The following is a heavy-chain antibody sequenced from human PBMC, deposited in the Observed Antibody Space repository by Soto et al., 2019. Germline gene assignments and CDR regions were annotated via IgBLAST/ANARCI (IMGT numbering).Heavy chain of an antibody. CDR2: ISYDGSNK. V-gene: IGHV3-30*18. CDR1: GFTFSSYG. CDR3: AKDGAFDI. Sequence: LRLSCAASGFTFSSYGMHWVRQAPGKGLEWVAVISYDGSNKYYADSVKGRFTISRDNSKNTLYLQMNSLRAEDTAVYYCAKDGAFDIWGQGTMVTVSS. J-gene: IGHJ3*02.